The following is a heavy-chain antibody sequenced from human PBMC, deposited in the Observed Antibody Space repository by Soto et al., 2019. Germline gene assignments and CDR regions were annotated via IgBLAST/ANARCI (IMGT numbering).Heavy chain of an antibody. V-gene: IGHV3-9*01. D-gene: IGHD6-13*01. CDR3: AKDPGVVLPGYSSSWGLD. CDR1: GFTFDDYA. CDR2: ISWNSGSI. J-gene: IGHJ3*01. Sequence: GGSLRLSCAASGFTFDDYAMHWVRQAPGKGLEWVSGISWNSGSIGYADSVKGRFTISRDNAKNSLYLQMNSLRAEDTALYYCAKDPGVVLPGYSSSWGLDWGQGTMVTVSS.